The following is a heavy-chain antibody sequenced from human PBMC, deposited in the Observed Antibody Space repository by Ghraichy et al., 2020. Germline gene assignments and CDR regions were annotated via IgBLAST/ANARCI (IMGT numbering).Heavy chain of an antibody. CDR1: GFTFSDYY. J-gene: IGHJ6*02. Sequence: GESLKLSCAASGFTFSDYYMSWIRQAPGKGLEWVSYISSSGSTIYYADSVKGRFTISRDNAKNSLYLQMNSLRAEDTAVYYCARDLQQYGMDVWGQGTTVTVSS. V-gene: IGHV3-11*01. CDR2: ISSSGSTI. CDR3: ARDLQQYGMDV. D-gene: IGHD6-13*01.